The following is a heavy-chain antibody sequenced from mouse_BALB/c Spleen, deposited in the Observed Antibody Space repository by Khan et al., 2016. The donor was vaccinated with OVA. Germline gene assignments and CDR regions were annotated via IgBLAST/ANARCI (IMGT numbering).Heavy chain of an antibody. CDR1: GDSITSGY. D-gene: IGHD2-14*01. CDR2: IIYTGST. J-gene: IGHJ3*01. V-gene: IGHV3-8*02. Sequence: EVQLQESGPSLVKPSQTLSLTCSVTGDSITSGYWNWIRKFPGNKLEYMGHIIYTGSTYYNPSLKSRISITRHTSENQYYLQLNSVTDEYTATYYCARSTYRFAFVYWGQGTLVTVSA. CDR3: ARSTYRFAFVY.